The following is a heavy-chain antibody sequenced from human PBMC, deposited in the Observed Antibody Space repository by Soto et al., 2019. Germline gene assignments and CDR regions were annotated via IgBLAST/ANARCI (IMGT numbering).Heavy chain of an antibody. CDR1: GGTFSSYA. CDR3: ARDWGIAGYYYYGMDV. V-gene: IGHV1-69*06. Sequence: QVQLVQSGAEVKKPGSSVKVSCKASGGTFSSYAISWVRQAPGQGLEWMGGIIPIFGTANYAQKFQGRVTITADKSTSTAYMGLSSLRSEDTAVYYCARDWGIAGYYYYGMDVWGQGTTVTVSS. CDR2: IIPIFGTA. D-gene: IGHD3-16*01. J-gene: IGHJ6*02.